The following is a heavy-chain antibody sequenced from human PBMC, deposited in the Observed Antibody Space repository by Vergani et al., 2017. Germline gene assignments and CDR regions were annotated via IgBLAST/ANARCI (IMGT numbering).Heavy chain of an antibody. Sequence: EVQLVESGGGLVQPGGSLRLSCAASGFTFSSYWMSWVRQAPGKGLEWVANIKQDGSEKYYVDSVKGRFTIYRDNAKNSLYLQMNSLRAEDTAVYYCARRITMIGVENTPRSLAFDIWGQGTMVTVSS. CDR1: GFTFSSYW. CDR2: IKQDGSEK. J-gene: IGHJ3*02. CDR3: ARRITMIGVENTPRSLAFDI. V-gene: IGHV3-7*01. D-gene: IGHD3-22*01.